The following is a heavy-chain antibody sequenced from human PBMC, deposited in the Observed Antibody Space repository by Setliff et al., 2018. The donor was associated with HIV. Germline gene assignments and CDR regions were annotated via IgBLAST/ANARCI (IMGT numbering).Heavy chain of an antibody. CDR1: GGSISSGTYY. J-gene: IGHJ4*02. CDR3: ARLIQTGLLYFDF. Sequence: SETLSLTCTVSGGSISSGTYYWSWIRQHPGKGLEWIGYIYYSGSTYYNPSLKSRVTISVDTSRNQFSLKLSSVTAADTAVYFCARLIQTGLLYFDFWGLGTLVTVSS. V-gene: IGHV4-31*03. CDR2: IYYSGST. D-gene: IGHD1-1*01.